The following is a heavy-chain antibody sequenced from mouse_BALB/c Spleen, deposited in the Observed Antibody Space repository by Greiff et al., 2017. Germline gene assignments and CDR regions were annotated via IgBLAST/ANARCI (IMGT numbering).Heavy chain of an antibody. J-gene: IGHJ4*01. Sequence: VQLKESGPELVKPGASVKMSCKASGYTFTSYVMHWVKQKPGQGLEWIGYINPYNDGTKYNEKFKGKATLTSDKSSSTAYMELSSLTSEDSAVYYCATMITRGAMDYWGQGTSVTVSS. CDR1: GYTFTSYV. V-gene: IGHV1-14*01. CDR2: INPYNDGT. CDR3: ATMITRGAMDY. D-gene: IGHD2-4*01.